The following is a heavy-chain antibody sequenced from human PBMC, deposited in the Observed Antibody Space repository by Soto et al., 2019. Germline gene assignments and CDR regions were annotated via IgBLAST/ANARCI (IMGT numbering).Heavy chain of an antibody. D-gene: IGHD5-12*01. V-gene: IGHV4-31*11. Sequence: SETLSLTCAVSGGSVYRGAYYWSWIRQHPGKGLEWIGYIYYSEATYYNPSLKSRVSISVDSSKNQLSLELSSVTAADTAVYYCARGDSGYDSWYFDYWGQGTLVTVS. CDR1: GGSVYRGAYY. CDR2: IYYSEAT. CDR3: ARGDSGYDSWYFDY. J-gene: IGHJ4*02.